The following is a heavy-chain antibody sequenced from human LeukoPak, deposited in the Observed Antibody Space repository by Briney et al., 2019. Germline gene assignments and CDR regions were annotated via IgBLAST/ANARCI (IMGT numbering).Heavy chain of an antibody. J-gene: IGHJ4*02. CDR2: IYYSGST. V-gene: IGHV4-59*01. CDR3: ASSDEAAAGSFDY. Sequence: SETLSLTCSVSGGSISSYYWSWIRQPPGKGLEWIGYIYYSGSTNYNPSLKSRVTISVDTSKNQSSLKLSSVTAADTAVYYCASSDEAAAGSFDYWGQGTLVTVSS. D-gene: IGHD6-13*01. CDR1: GGSISSYY.